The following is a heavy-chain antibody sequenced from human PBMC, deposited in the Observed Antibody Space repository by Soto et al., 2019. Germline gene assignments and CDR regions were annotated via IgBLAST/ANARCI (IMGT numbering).Heavy chain of an antibody. Sequence: PGGSLRLSCEVSGFSVTANYMSWVRQAPGKGLEWVSGISGSDDSTYYADSVKGRFTISRDNSKNTLYLQMNSLRAEDTAVYYCAKGVPGIAVAGTGYFQHWGQGTLVTVSS. CDR3: AKGVPGIAVAGTGYFQH. D-gene: IGHD6-19*01. J-gene: IGHJ1*01. CDR2: ISGSDDST. CDR1: GFSVTANY. V-gene: IGHV3-23*01.